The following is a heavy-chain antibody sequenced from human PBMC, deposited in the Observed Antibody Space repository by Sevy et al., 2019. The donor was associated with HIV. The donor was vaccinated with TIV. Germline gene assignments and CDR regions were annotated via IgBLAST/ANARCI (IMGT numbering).Heavy chain of an antibody. V-gene: IGHV1-69*13. CDR2: IIPIFGTA. D-gene: IGHD3-10*01. J-gene: IGHJ4*02. Sequence: ASVKVSCKASGGTFSSYAISWVRQAPGQGLEWMGGIIPIFGTANYAQKFQGRVTITADESTSTAYMELSSLRSEDTAVYYCARARGVRGSRYFDYWGQGTLVTVSS. CDR3: ARARGVRGSRYFDY. CDR1: GGTFSSYA.